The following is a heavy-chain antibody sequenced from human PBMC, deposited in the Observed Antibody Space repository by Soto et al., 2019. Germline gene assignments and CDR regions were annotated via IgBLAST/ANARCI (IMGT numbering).Heavy chain of an antibody. Sequence: PGGSLRLSCAASGFTFGSYAMSWVRQAPGKGLEWVSAISGSGASTYYADSVKGRFTISRDNSKNTLYLQMNGLRAEDTALYYCEKTMPGTSFAFDIWGQGTMVTVSS. D-gene: IGHD1-7*01. CDR3: EKTMPGTSFAFDI. J-gene: IGHJ3*02. V-gene: IGHV3-23*01. CDR1: GFTFGSYA. CDR2: ISGSGAST.